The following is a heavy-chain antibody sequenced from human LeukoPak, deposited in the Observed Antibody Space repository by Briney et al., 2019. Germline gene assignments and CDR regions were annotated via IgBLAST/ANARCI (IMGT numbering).Heavy chain of an antibody. J-gene: IGHJ3*02. V-gene: IGHV3-7*02. Sequence: GGSLRLSCAASGFTFRNYWMSWVRQAPGKGLEWVANIKQDGSEIYYVDSVKGRFTISRDNAKNSLFLQMNSLRDEDTAVYYCARGGYGANDDAFDIWGQGTMVTVSS. CDR1: GFTFRNYW. CDR3: ARGGYGANDDAFDI. CDR2: IKQDGSEI. D-gene: IGHD4-23*01.